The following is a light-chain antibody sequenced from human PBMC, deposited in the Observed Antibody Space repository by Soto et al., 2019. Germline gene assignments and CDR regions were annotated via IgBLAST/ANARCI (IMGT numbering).Light chain of an antibody. CDR2: DAS. J-gene: IGKJ2*01. CDR3: QQRSNWPELYT. V-gene: IGKV3-11*01. CDR1: QSVSSY. Sequence: EIVLTQSPATLSLSPGERATLSCRASQSVSSYLAWYQQKPGQAPRLLIYDASNRATGIPARFSGSGSGTDFTLTISRLEPEDFAVYYCQQRSNWPELYTFGQGTKLEIK.